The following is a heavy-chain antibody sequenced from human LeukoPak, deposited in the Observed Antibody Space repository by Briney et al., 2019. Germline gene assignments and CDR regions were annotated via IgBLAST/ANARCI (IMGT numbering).Heavy chain of an antibody. V-gene: IGHV1-69*04. CDR3: ARLAAAGTFYFDY. Sequence: SVKVSFKASGGTFSNYAISWVRQAPGQGLEWMGRIIPILGIANYAQKFQGRVTITADKSTSTAYIELSSLRSEDTAVYYCARLAAAGTFYFDYWGQGTLVTVSS. D-gene: IGHD6-13*01. CDR1: GGTFSNYA. CDR2: IIPILGIA. J-gene: IGHJ4*02.